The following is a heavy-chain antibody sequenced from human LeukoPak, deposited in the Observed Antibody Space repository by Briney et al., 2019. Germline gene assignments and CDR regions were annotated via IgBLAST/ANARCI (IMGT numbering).Heavy chain of an antibody. CDR2: INHSGST. Sequence: SETLSLTCAVYGGSFSGYYWSWIRQPPGKGLEWIGEINHSGSTNYNPSLKSRVTISVDTSKNQFSLKRSSVTAADTAVYYCAREEKQWLAPAERSEYFQHWGQGTLVTVS. J-gene: IGHJ1*01. V-gene: IGHV4-34*01. CDR3: AREEKQWLAPAERSEYFQH. D-gene: IGHD6-19*01. CDR1: GGSFSGYY.